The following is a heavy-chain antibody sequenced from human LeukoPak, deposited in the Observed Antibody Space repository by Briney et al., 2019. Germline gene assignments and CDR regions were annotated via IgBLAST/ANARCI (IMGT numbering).Heavy chain of an antibody. D-gene: IGHD3-16*01. CDR1: GGTFSIYT. V-gene: IGHV1-69*01. CDR2: IIHIFGTA. J-gene: IGHJ4*02. CDR3: PSGRSYAGSLRDY. Sequence: SVTLSFTGSGGTFSIYTRSWVRQAPGQGREWMGGIIHIFGTANYSQKFQGRVTIISAQSSNTPYMEQSRLPSDPTAVYYCPSGRSYAGSLRDYWGQGTLVTVSS.